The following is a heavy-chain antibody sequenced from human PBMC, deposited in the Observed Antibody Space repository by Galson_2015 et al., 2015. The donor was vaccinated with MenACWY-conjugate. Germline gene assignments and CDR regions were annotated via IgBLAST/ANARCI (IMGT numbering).Heavy chain of an antibody. D-gene: IGHD6-6*01. CDR2: LYPGDSDT. Sequence: SGAEANKPRASLKLSCKGSGYTFTTNWIGWARQTPAKALERLGILYPGDSDTRYTPSFQGHVTISADKSINTAYLQWGSLEASDTAMYYCARQGFGSSSLDYWGQGTLVTVSS. CDR3: ARQGFGSSSLDY. V-gene: IGHV5-51*01. CDR1: GYTFTTNW. J-gene: IGHJ4*02.